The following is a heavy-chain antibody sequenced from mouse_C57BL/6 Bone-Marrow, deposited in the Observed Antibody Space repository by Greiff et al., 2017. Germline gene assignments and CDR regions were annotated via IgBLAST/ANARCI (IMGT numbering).Heavy chain of an antibody. CDR3: AKEVIYYDGSSYFYWYFDV. CDR2: ILPGSGST. Sequence: VKLMESGAELMKPGASVKLSCKATGYTFTGYWIEWVKQRPGHGLEWIGEILPGSGSTNYNEKFKGKATFTADTSSNTAYMQLSSLTTEDSAIYYCAKEVIYYDGSSYFYWYFDVWGTGTTVTVSS. J-gene: IGHJ1*03. D-gene: IGHD1-1*01. CDR1: GYTFTGYW. V-gene: IGHV1-9*01.